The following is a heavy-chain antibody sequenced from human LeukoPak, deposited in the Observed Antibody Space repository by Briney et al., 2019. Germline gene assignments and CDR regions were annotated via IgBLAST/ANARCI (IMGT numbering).Heavy chain of an antibody. CDR1: GYTFTSYG. CDR3: ARGGIRFQLLFSRDYYYGMDV. V-gene: IGHV1-18*01. J-gene: IGHJ6*02. D-gene: IGHD2-2*01. Sequence: ASVKVSCKASGYTFTSYGISWVRQAPGQGLEWMGWISAYNGNTNYAQKLQGRVTMTTDTSTSTAYMELRSLRSDDTAVYYCARGGIRFQLLFSRDYYYGMDVWGQGTTVTVSS. CDR2: ISAYNGNT.